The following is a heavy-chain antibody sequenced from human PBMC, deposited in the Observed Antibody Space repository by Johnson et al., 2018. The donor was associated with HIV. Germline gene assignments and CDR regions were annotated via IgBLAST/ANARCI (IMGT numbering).Heavy chain of an antibody. CDR3: AKDVGNYWPNAFDI. D-gene: IGHD3-22*01. J-gene: IGHJ3*02. CDR1: GFVFSDYV. CDR2: IRYDGSGK. V-gene: IGHV3-30*02. Sequence: QVHLVESGGGLVQPGGSLRLSCAASGFVFSDYVMHWVRQAPGKGLDWVTFIRYDGSGKYYADSVNGRFTISRDNSKNTLYLQMNSLRAEDTAVYYCAKDVGNYWPNAFDIWGQGTMVTVSS.